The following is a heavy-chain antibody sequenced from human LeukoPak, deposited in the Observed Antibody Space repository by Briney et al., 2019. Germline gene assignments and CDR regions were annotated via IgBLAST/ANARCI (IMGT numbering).Heavy chain of an antibody. D-gene: IGHD3-3*01. CDR1: GYTFTSNY. Sequence: ASVKVSCKAFGYTFTSNYMHWVRQAPGQGPEWVGVISPSGGSTTYAQKFQGRVTITRNTSISTAYMELSSLRSEDTAVYYCARGLWGDFWSGDYYYYYMDVWGEGTTVTVSS. CDR3: ARGLWGDFWSGDYYYYYMDV. CDR2: ISPSGGST. J-gene: IGHJ6*03. V-gene: IGHV1-46*01.